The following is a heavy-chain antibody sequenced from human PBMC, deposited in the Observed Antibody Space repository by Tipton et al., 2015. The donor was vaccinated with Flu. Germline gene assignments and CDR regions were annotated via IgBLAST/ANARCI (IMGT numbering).Heavy chain of an antibody. CDR3: ARGGFSGFESGPFDS. CDR1: GDSITSGSYY. J-gene: IGHJ4*02. CDR2: VYHNGTS. D-gene: IGHD5-12*01. Sequence: TLSLTCTVSGDSITSGSYYWNWVRQPPGKGLEWIGHVYHNGTSDYNPSLKSHVTISVDTSKNQFSLRVTSVTAADRAIYYCARGGFSGFESGPFDSWGQGNLVTVSS. V-gene: IGHV4-61*01.